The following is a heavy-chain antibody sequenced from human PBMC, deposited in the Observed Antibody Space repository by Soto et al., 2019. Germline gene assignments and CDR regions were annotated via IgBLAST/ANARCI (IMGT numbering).Heavy chain of an antibody. D-gene: IGHD4-17*01. CDR1: GYTFTTYA. CDR3: ASQMTTNGMDV. J-gene: IGHJ6*02. CDR2: INAGNGNT. Sequence: ASVKVSCKASGYTFTTYAMHWVRQAPGQGLEWMAWINAGNGNTRYSPKFQGRVTISRDTSASTAYMELRSLRSEDTAVYYCASQMTTNGMDVWGQGTTVTVSS. V-gene: IGHV1-3*01.